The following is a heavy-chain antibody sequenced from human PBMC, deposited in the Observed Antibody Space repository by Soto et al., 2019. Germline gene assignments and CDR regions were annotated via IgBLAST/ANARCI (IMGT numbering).Heavy chain of an antibody. V-gene: IGHV3-23*01. CDR1: GFTFSSYA. CDR3: ASRSATVLSLTY. CDR2: MSGSGGGT. Sequence: GGSLRLSCAASGFTFSSYAMSWVRQAPGKGLEWVSGMSGSGGGTYYADSVKGRFTISRDNSKNTLYLQMNSLRAEDTAVYYCASRSATVLSLTYWGPGTQVTVSS. D-gene: IGHD2-8*01. J-gene: IGHJ4*02.